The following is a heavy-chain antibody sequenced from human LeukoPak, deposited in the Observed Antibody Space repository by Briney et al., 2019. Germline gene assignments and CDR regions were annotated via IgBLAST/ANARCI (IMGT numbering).Heavy chain of an antibody. J-gene: IGHJ5*02. CDR2: IIPIFGTA. V-gene: IGHV1-69*13. CDR1: GGTFSSYA. D-gene: IGHD3-10*01. CDR3: AREQDYGSGIQLFDP. Sequence: ASVKVSCKASGGTFSSYAISWVRQAPGQGLEWMGGIIPIFGTANYAQKFQGRVTITADESTSTAYMELSSLRSEDTAVYYCAREQDYGSGIQLFDPWGQGNLVNVSS.